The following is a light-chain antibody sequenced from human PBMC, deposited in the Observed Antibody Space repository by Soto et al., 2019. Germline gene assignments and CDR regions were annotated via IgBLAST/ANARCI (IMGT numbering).Light chain of an antibody. Sequence: DIPMTQSPSTLPASVGDRVTITCRASQSISNWLAWYQQKPGKAPKLLIFRTSTLESGVPSRFRGGGSGTEFTLTISSLQPDDFSTYHCQHYNGYSYTFGQGTKLEIK. J-gene: IGKJ2*01. CDR3: QHYNGYSYT. CDR1: QSISNW. CDR2: RTS. V-gene: IGKV1-5*03.